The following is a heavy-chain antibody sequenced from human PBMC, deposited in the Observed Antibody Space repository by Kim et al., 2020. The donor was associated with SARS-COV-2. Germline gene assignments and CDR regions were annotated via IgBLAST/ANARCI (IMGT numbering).Heavy chain of an antibody. J-gene: IGHJ4*02. CDR1: GFTFDDYA. CDR2: ISWNSGSI. Sequence: GGSLRLSCAASGFTFDDYAMHWVRQAPGKGLEWVSGISWNSGSIGYADSVKGRFTISRDNAKNSLYLQMNSLRAEDTALYYCAKDLGGGGSYGLPVSGFDYWGQGTLVTVSS. D-gene: IGHD1-26*01. V-gene: IGHV3-9*01. CDR3: AKDLGGGGSYGLPVSGFDY.